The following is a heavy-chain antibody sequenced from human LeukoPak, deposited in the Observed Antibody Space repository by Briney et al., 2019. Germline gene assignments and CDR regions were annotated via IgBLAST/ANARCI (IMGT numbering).Heavy chain of an antibody. D-gene: IGHD1-20*01. CDR3: ARDPLNWRWGSYYFDY. CDR2: ISYDGNNK. CDR1: GFTFSDYA. J-gene: IGHJ4*02. Sequence: HPGRSLRLSCAASGFTFSDYAILWVRQAPGKGLEWVALISYDGNNKEYADSVKGRFTISRDNSKSTVYLQVNSLRGEDTAIFYCARDPLNWRWGSYYFDYWGQGTLVTVSS. V-gene: IGHV3-30-3*01.